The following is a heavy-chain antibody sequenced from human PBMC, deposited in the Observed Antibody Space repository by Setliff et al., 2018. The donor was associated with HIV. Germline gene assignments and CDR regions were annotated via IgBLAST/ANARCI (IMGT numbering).Heavy chain of an antibody. CDR2: INGDGSSI. CDR3: ARDVSWRVRTYIDY. V-gene: IGHV3-74*01. J-gene: IGHJ4*02. Sequence: PGGSLRLSCAASGFTFSDYYMSWIRQAPGKGLVWVSIINGDGSSIIYADSLKGRFTISRDNAKNTLYLQMNSLTAEDTAVYYCARDVSWRVRTYIDYWGQGALVTVSS. CDR1: GFTFSDYY. D-gene: IGHD3-3*01.